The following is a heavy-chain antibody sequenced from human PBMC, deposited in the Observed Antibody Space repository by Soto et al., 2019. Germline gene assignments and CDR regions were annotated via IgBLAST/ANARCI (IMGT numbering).Heavy chain of an antibody. CDR2: IVVGSGDT. Sequence: SVKVSCKASGFTFTSSAVQWVRQARGQRLEWIGWIVVGSGDTNYAQKFQERVTITRDMSTSTAYMELSSLRSEDTAVYYCAAALYYDSSGYYAESVHWGQGNLVTVSS. CDR3: AAALYYDSSGYYAESVH. V-gene: IGHV1-58*01. CDR1: GFTFTSSA. J-gene: IGHJ4*02. D-gene: IGHD3-22*01.